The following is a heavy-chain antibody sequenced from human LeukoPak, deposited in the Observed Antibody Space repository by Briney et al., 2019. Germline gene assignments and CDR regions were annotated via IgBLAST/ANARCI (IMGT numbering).Heavy chain of an antibody. V-gene: IGHV3-23*01. CDR2: IGGGSDST. Sequence: GGSLRLSCAASGFTFSSYAMTWVRQAPGKRLEWVSLIGGGSDSTYYADSVKGRCPISRDNSKSMLYLQMNSLRAEDTAIYYCATKRGEGTQLNYMWFDPWGQGTLVTVSS. CDR1: GFTFSSYA. D-gene: IGHD3-16*01. J-gene: IGHJ5*02. CDR3: ATKRGEGTQLNYMWFDP.